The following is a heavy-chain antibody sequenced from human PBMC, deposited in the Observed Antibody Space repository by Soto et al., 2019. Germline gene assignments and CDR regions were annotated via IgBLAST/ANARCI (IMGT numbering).Heavy chain of an antibody. CDR1: GFTVSSNY. J-gene: IGHJ6*02. D-gene: IGHD2-2*01. Sequence: GGSLRLSCAASGFTVSSNYMSWVRQAPGKGLEWVSVIYSGGSTYYADSVKGRFTISRDNSKNTLYLQMNSLRAEDTAVYYCEGYCISTSCYSYYYYYGMDVWGQGTTVTVSS. CDR3: EGYCISTSCYSYYYYYGMDV. CDR2: IYSGGST. V-gene: IGHV3-53*05.